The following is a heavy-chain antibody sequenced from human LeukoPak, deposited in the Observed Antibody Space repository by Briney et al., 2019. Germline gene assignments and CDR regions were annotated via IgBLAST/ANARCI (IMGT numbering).Heavy chain of an antibody. Sequence: GSLRLSCAASGFTFSSYAMHWVRQAPGKGLEWVAVISYDGSNKYYADSVKGRFTISRDNSKNTLYLQMNSLRAEDTAVYYCARDQLPRVNWFDPWGQGTLVTVSS. CDR3: ARDQLPRVNWFDP. D-gene: IGHD1-26*01. V-gene: IGHV3-30-3*01. J-gene: IGHJ5*02. CDR1: GFTFSSYA. CDR2: ISYDGSNK.